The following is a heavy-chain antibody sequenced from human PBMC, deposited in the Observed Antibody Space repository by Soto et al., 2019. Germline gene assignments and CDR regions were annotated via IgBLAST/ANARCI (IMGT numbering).Heavy chain of an antibody. J-gene: IGHJ4*02. CDR2: ISGSGGST. CDR3: AKDREYCSSTRCYIFSGPLECCPHEY. D-gene: IGHD2-2*02. V-gene: IGHV3-23*01. CDR1: GFTFSSYA. Sequence: PGGSLRLSCAASGFTFSSYAMSWVRQAPGKGLEWVSAISGSGGSTYYADSVKGRFTISRDNSKNTLYLQMNSLRAEDTAVYYWAKDREYCSSTRCYIFSGPLECCPHEYWGQGTLGTVSS.